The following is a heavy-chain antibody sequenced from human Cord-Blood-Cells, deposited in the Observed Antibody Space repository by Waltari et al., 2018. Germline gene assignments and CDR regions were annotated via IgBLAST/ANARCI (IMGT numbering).Heavy chain of an antibody. CDR2: IKQDGSEK. J-gene: IGHJ3*02. CDR3: ARSPVDDAFDI. CDR1: GLTFSRSS. V-gene: IGHV3-7*01. Sequence: EVQLVESGGELVQPGGSLRLSCAASGLTFSRSSMSWVRQAPGKGLEWVANIKQDGSEKYYVDSVKGRFTISRDNAKNSLYLQMNSLRAEDTAVYYCARSPVDDAFDIWGQGTMVTVSS.